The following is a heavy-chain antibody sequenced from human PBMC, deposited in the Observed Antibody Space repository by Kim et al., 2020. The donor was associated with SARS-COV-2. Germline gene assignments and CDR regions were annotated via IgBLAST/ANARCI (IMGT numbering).Heavy chain of an antibody. J-gene: IGHJ4*02. Sequence: GESLKISCKASGYSFTSYWIGWVRQMPGKGLEYMGIIYPGDSDTRYSSSFQGQVTISVDKSISTAYLQWSSLKASGTAMYYCVRHRTDVPNDYWGQGTLVTVSS. CDR1: GYSFTSYW. D-gene: IGHD2-2*01. CDR2: IYPGDSDT. V-gene: IGHV5-51*01. CDR3: VRHRTDVPNDY.